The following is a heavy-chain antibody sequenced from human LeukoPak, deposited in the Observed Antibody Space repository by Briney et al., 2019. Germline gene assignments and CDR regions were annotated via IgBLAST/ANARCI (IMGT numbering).Heavy chain of an antibody. CDR1: GYTFTSYG. CDR2: ISAYNGNT. D-gene: IGHD4-17*01. V-gene: IGHV1-18*04. J-gene: IGHJ3*02. CDR3: AVGYQFDYGDYEADAFDI. Sequence: ASVTVSCKASGYTFTSYGISWVRQAPGQGLEWMGWISAYNGNTNYAQKLQGRVTMTTDTSTSTAYMELRSLRSDDTAVYYCAVGYQFDYGDYEADAFDIWGQGTMVTVSS.